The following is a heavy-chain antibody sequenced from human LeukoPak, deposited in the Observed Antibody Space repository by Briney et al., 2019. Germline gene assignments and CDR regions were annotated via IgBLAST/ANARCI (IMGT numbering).Heavy chain of an antibody. V-gene: IGHV4-30-4*01. J-gene: IGHJ6*02. CDR2: IYYSGST. Sequence: SQTLSLTCTVSGGSISSGDYYWSWIRQPPGKGLEWIGYIYYSGSTYYNPSLESRVTISVDTSKNQFSLKLSSVTAADTAVYYCARDPRFLEWAYGMDVWGQGTTVTVSS. CDR3: ARDPRFLEWAYGMDV. CDR1: GGSISSGDYY. D-gene: IGHD3-3*01.